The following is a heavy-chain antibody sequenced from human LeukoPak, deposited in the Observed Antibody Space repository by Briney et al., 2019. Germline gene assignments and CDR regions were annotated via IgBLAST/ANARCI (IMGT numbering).Heavy chain of an antibody. CDR2: IYYSGST. Sequence: SETLSLTCTVSGGSISSYYWSWIRQPPGKGLEWIGYIYYSGSTNYNPSLKSRVTISVDTSKNQFSLKLSSVTAADTAVYYCARVGIAAAGTIDFDYWGQGTLVTVSS. V-gene: IGHV4-59*01. CDR3: ARVGIAAAGTIDFDY. J-gene: IGHJ4*02. CDR1: GGSISSYY. D-gene: IGHD6-13*01.